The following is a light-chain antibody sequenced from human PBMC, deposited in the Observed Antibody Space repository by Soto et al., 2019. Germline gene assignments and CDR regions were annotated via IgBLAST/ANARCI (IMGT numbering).Light chain of an antibody. Sequence: EIVLTHSPATLSLSPGERATLSCRASQSVSSYLAWYQQKPGQAPRLLIYDASNRATGIPARFSGSGSGTDFTLTISSLESEDCAVYYCQHYNNWPPYTFGQGTKVDIK. CDR2: DAS. V-gene: IGKV3-11*01. J-gene: IGKJ2*01. CDR3: QHYNNWPPYT. CDR1: QSVSSY.